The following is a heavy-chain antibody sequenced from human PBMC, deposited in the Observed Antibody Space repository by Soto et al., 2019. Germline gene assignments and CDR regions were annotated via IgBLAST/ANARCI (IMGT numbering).Heavy chain of an antibody. CDR1: GFTFSNSA. V-gene: IGHV3-64D*06. D-gene: IGHD2-2*01. CDR2: ISNNGDRT. Sequence: PGGSLRLSCSASGFTFSNSAVHWVRQTPGKGLEYVSSISNNGDRTYHADSVKGRFSISRDNSKSTLYLQMSGLRAEDTAIYYSVKDTYCSSTDCYAAFTIWGQGTTVTVSS. J-gene: IGHJ3*02. CDR3: VKDTYCSSTDCYAAFTI.